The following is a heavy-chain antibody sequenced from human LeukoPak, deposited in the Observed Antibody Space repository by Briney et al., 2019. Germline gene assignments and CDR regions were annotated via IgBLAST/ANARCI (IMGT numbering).Heavy chain of an antibody. Sequence: SQTLSLTCTVSGGSISSGGYYWSWIRQHPGKGLEWIGYIYYSGSTYYNPSLKSRVTISVDTSKNQFSLKLSSVTAADTVVYYCARGRGYSGYDYGVDYWGQGTLVTVSS. J-gene: IGHJ4*02. CDR2: IYYSGST. CDR1: GGSISSGGYY. CDR3: ARGRGYSGYDYGVDY. D-gene: IGHD5-12*01. V-gene: IGHV4-31*03.